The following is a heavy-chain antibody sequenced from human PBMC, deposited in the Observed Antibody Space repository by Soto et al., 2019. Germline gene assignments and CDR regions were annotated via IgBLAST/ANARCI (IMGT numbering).Heavy chain of an antibody. D-gene: IGHD2-2*01. CDR3: ARIMVSDIVVVPAARNWFDP. V-gene: IGHV2-26*01. Sequence: QVTLKESGPVLVKPTETLTLTCTVSGFSLSNARMGVSWIRQPPGKALEWLAHIFSNDEKSYSTSLKSRLTLSKDTSKSQVVLTMTNMDPVDTATYYCARIMVSDIVVVPAARNWFDPWGQGTLVTVSS. CDR2: IFSNDEK. J-gene: IGHJ5*02. CDR1: GFSLSNARMG.